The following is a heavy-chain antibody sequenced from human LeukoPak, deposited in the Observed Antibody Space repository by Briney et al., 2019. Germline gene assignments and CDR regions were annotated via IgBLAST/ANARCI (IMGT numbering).Heavy chain of an antibody. J-gene: IGHJ4*02. V-gene: IGHV3-33*06. CDR1: GFTFSSYC. Sequence: GALRLFCSASGFTFSSYCLHWGRQGPGKGLEWVAVIWYDGTTKYYADSVKGRFTISRDNSKDILYLQINSLRGEDTAVYYCVKDLINFDYWGQGTLVTVSS. D-gene: IGHD2-8*01. CDR3: VKDLINFDY. CDR2: IWYDGTTK.